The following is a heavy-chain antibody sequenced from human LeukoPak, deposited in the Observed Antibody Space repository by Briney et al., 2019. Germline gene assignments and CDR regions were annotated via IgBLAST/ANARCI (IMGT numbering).Heavy chain of an antibody. Sequence: GGSLRLSCAVYGFIFSSHAMTWVRQAPGKGLEWVSGISISGDITYYADSVQGRFIISRDNSKNTVYLQMNSLRVEDTAVYYCANEEVPNDYWGQGTLVTVSS. V-gene: IGHV3-23*01. CDR2: ISISGDIT. J-gene: IGHJ4*02. CDR3: ANEEVPNDY. CDR1: GFIFSSHA. D-gene: IGHD4/OR15-4a*01.